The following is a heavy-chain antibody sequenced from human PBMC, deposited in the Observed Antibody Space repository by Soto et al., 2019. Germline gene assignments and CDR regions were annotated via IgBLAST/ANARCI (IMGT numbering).Heavy chain of an antibody. D-gene: IGHD3-16*02. CDR3: ARGSGDMITFGGVIVLNSPFDY. CDR1: GGSFSGYY. Sequence: QVQLQQWGAGLLKPSETLSLTCAVYGGSFSGYYWSWIRQPPGKGLEWIGEINHSGSTNYNPSLNSRVTISVDTSKHQFSLKLSSVTAADTAVYYCARGSGDMITFGGVIVLNSPFDYWGQGTLVTVSS. V-gene: IGHV4-34*01. J-gene: IGHJ4*02. CDR2: INHSGST.